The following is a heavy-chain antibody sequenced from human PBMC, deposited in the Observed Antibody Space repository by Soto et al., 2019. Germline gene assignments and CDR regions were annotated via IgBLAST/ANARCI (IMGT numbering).Heavy chain of an antibody. V-gene: IGHV4-31*03. Sequence: SETLSLTCTVSGGSISSGGYYWSWIRQHPGKGLEWIGYIYYSGSTYYNPSLKSRVTISVDTSKNQFSLKLSSVTAADTAVYYCARYAYGDLDYWGQGTLVTVPQ. J-gene: IGHJ4*02. CDR1: GGSISSGGYY. CDR2: IYYSGST. D-gene: IGHD4-17*01. CDR3: ARYAYGDLDY.